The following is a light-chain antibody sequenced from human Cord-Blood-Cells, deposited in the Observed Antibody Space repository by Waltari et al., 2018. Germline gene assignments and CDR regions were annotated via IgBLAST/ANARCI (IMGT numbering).Light chain of an antibody. CDR2: EDS. CDR1: ALPKKY. J-gene: IGLJ3*02. Sequence: SYELTQPPSVSVSPGQTARITCSGDALPKKYAYWYQQKSGQAPVLVIYEDSKRPSGIPERFSGSSSGTMATLTISGAQVEDEADYYWYSTDSSGNHSWVFGGGTKLTVL. CDR3: YSTDSSGNHSWV. V-gene: IGLV3-10*01.